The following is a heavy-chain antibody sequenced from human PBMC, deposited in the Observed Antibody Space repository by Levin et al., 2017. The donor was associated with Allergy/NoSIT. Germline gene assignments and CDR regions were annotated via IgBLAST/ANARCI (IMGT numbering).Heavy chain of an antibody. CDR1: GYTFTGYF. J-gene: IGHJ6*02. D-gene: IGHD3-22*01. V-gene: IGHV1-2*02. CDR2: INPNSGGT. CDR3: ARVGTYYYDSSGYLGYYYDYGMDV. Sequence: GESLKISCKASGYTFTGYFMHWVRQAPGQGLEWMGWINPNSGGTNYAQKFQGRVTMTRDTSISTAYMELSRLRSDDTAVYYCARVGTYYYDSSGYLGYYYDYGMDVWGQGTTVTVSS.